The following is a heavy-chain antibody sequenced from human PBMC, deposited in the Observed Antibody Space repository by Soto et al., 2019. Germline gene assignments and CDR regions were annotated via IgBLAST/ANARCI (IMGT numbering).Heavy chain of an antibody. V-gene: IGHV1-69*13. D-gene: IGHD3-10*01. CDR2: IIPLFGTA. Sequence: ASVKVSCKASGVTFSSETLGWVRQAPGQGLEWVGGIIPLFGTASYAQKFQGRVTITADESTSTVYMELSSLRSDDTAVYFCATELGENPASPFDAWGQGALVTVSS. J-gene: IGHJ4*02. CDR3: ATELGENPASPFDA. CDR1: GVTFSSET.